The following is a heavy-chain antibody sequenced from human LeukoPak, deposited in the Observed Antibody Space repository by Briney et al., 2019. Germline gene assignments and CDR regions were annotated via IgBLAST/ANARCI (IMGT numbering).Heavy chain of an antibody. CDR3: ARVQDDCSGGNCCLNY. CDR1: GYTFTNYA. D-gene: IGHD2-15*01. V-gene: IGHV7-4-1*02. CDR2: INTNTGNP. Sequence: ASVKVSCKASGYTFTNYAMNWVRQAPGQGLEWMGWINTNTGNPTYAQGFRGRFAFSLDTSVSTAYLQISSLKAEDTAVYYCARVQDDCSGGNCCLNYWGQGTLVTVSS. J-gene: IGHJ4*02.